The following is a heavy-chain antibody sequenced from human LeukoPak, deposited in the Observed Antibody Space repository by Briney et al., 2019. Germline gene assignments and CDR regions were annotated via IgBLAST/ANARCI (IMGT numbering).Heavy chain of an antibody. Sequence: GGSLRLSCAASGFTFSSYEMNWVRQAPGKGLEWVSYISSSGSTIYYADSVKGRFTISRDNAKNSLYLQMNSLRAEDTAVYYCARDGGTSGYAYYYMDVWGKGTTVTVSS. CDR3: ARDGGTSGYAYYYMDV. J-gene: IGHJ6*03. CDR1: GFTFSSYE. D-gene: IGHD5-12*01. V-gene: IGHV3-48*03. CDR2: ISSSGSTI.